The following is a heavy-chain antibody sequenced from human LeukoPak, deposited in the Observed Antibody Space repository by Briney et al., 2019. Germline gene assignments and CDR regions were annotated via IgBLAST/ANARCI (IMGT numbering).Heavy chain of an antibody. CDR3: ARAGGGSGSSHLYYYYMDV. Sequence: PSETLSLTCTISADSISSYYWAWIRQPAGKGLEWIGRIYTSESTNYNPSLKSRVTISADKSKNQFSLKLSSVTAADTAVYYCARAGGGSGSSHLYYYYMDVWGKGTTVTVSS. D-gene: IGHD3-10*01. J-gene: IGHJ6*03. CDR1: ADSISSYY. V-gene: IGHV4-4*07. CDR2: IYTSEST.